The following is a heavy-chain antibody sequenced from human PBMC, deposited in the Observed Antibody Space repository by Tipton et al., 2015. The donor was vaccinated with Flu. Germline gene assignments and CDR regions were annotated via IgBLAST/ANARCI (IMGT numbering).Heavy chain of an antibody. D-gene: IGHD5-12*01. Sequence: LRLSCTVSGGSISSGGYYWSWIRQHPGKGLEWIGYIYYSGSTYYNPSLKSRVTISVDTSKNQFSLKLSSVTAADTAVYYCARGGATGEDYFDYWGQGTLATVSS. CDR2: IYYSGST. CDR3: ARGGATGEDYFDY. J-gene: IGHJ4*02. CDR1: GGSISSGGYY. V-gene: IGHV4-31*03.